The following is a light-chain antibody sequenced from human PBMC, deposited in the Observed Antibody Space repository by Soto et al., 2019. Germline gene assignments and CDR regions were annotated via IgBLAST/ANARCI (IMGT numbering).Light chain of an antibody. Sequence: QSALTQPASVSGSPGQSITISCTGTSNDVGGYNFVSWYQQHPGKAPKLMIYEVTNRPSGISNRFSGSKSGNTASLTISGLQAEDEADYYCSSYTGSATLGVFGGGTKLTVL. CDR3: SSYTGSATLGV. J-gene: IGLJ2*01. CDR2: EVT. V-gene: IGLV2-14*01. CDR1: SNDVGGYNF.